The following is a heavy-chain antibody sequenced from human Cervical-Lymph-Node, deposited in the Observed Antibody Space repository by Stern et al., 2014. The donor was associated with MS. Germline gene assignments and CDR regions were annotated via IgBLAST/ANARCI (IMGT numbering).Heavy chain of an antibody. V-gene: IGHV1-69*01. CDR3: ALSSETSDRWYSLGYDL. D-gene: IGHD6-13*01. Sequence: QVQLVASVAEVTKPGSSVKVSCKASGGTFSKFPSSWVRQAPGQGLEWMGWIFPVFGTPTYAQEFRGRVTITADVSTSTVYMELSSLRSDDTAVYYCALSSETSDRWYSLGYDLWGQGTLVTVSS. CDR1: GGTFSKFP. CDR2: IFPVFGTP. J-gene: IGHJ5*02.